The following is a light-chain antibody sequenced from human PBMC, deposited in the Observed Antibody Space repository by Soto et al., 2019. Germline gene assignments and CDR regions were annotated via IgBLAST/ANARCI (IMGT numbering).Light chain of an antibody. CDR3: QQYSSYPLT. CDR1: QSISSW. J-gene: IGKJ4*01. Sequence: DIQMTQSPSTLSASVGDRVTITCRASQSISSWLAWYQQKPGKAPHLLVYKASSLESGVPSRFSGSGSGTEFTLTISSLQPDDFATYYCQQYSSYPLTFGGGTMVEIK. V-gene: IGKV1-5*03. CDR2: KAS.